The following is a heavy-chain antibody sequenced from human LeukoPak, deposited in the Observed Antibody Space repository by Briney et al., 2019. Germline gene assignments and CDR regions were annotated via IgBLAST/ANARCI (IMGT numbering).Heavy chain of an antibody. D-gene: IGHD5-24*01. Sequence: PSETLSLTCTVSVGSISRNSNYWGWIRQPPGKGLESIGSYIYSESTYYNPPLKSRDTTSADTSKKQFSLKPSSVAAADTAVYYCARGRGGYNWDYWGQGTLVTVSS. CDR3: ARGRGGYNWDY. J-gene: IGHJ4*02. CDR1: VGSISRNSNY. V-gene: IGHV4-39*01. CDR2: YIYSEST.